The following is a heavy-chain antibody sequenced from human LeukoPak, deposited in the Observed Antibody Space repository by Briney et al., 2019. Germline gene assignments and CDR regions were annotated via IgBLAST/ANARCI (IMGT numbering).Heavy chain of an antibody. CDR2: IKQEGSEK. CDR1: GFTFSSYW. V-gene: IGHV3-7*04. D-gene: IGHD3-3*01. J-gene: IGHJ6*03. CDR3: ARVDFWSGYYSYYYYMDV. Sequence: QPGGSLRLSCAASGFTFSSYWMSWVRQAPGKGLEWVANIKQEGSEKYYVDSVKGRSTISRDNAKNSLYLQMNSLRAEDTAVYYCARVDFWSGYYSYYYYMDVWGKGTTVTVSS.